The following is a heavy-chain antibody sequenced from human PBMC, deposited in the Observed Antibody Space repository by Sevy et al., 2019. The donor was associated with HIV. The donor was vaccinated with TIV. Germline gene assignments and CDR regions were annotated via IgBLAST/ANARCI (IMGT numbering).Heavy chain of an antibody. D-gene: IGHD4-4*01. J-gene: IGHJ6*02. V-gene: IGHV3-7*01. CDR2: INQNGTEI. Sequence: GSLRLSCVVSGFSFRNYWMSWVRQAPGKGLEWVANINQNGTEIYSVDSVKGRFTFSRDNTKNSVYLQMNSLRAEDTAIYYCAINSDYGMDAWGQGTTVTVSS. CDR3: AINSDYGMDA. CDR1: GFSFRNYW.